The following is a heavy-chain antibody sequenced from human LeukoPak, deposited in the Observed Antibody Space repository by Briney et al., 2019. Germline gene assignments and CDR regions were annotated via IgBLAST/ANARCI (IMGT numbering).Heavy chain of an antibody. CDR2: INPNNRDT. D-gene: IGHD6-19*01. Sequence: GASVKVSCQASGYIFSGYYIHWVRQAPGQGVEWMGRINPNNRDTIYAQKFQGRVTMTRDTSISTAYMELSRLRSDDTAVYYCARVSIAVAGLLDYWGQGTLLTVSS. J-gene: IGHJ4*02. CDR3: ARVSIAVAGLLDY. V-gene: IGHV1-2*06. CDR1: GYIFSGYY.